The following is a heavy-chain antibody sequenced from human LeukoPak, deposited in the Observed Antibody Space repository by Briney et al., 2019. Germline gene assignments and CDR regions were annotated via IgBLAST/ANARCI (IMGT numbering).Heavy chain of an antibody. CDR2: IYPGDSDT. D-gene: IGHD6-19*01. J-gene: IGHJ4*02. CDR1: GYSFTSYW. CDR3: ARQVGISGWSLLVDY. Sequence: GASLKISCKGSGYSFTSYWIGWVRQMPGKGLEWMGIIYPGDSDTRYSPSFQGQVTISADKSISTAYLQRSSLKASDTAMYYCARQVGISGWSLLVDYWGQGTLVTVSS. V-gene: IGHV5-51*01.